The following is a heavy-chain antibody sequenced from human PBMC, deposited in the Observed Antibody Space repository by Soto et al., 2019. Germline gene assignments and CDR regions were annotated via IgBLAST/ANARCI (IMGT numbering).Heavy chain of an antibody. CDR2: ISGSGGST. D-gene: IGHD3-10*01. V-gene: IGHV3-23*01. J-gene: IGHJ4*02. CDR1: GFTFSSYA. CDR3: ATGGFGESQFDY. Sequence: GGSLRLSCAASGFTFSSYAMSWVRQAPGKGLEWVSAISGSGGSTYYADSVKGRFTISRDNSKNTLYLQMNSLRAEDTAVYYCATGGFGESQFDYWGQGTPVTVSS.